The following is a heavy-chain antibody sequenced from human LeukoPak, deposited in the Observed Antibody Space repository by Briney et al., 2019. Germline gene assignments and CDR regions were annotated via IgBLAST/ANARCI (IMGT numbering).Heavy chain of an antibody. CDR3: ARGRYCSGGHCYWYFDL. D-gene: IGHD2-15*01. CDR2: IYYSGNT. Sequence: PSETLSLTCSVSGDSISSYYWSWIRQPPGKGLEWIGYIYYSGNTKYNPSLKSRVTISVDTSRNQFSLKLSSVTAADTAVYYCARGRYCSGGHCYWYFDLWGRGTLVTVSS. CDR1: GDSISSYY. V-gene: IGHV4-59*01. J-gene: IGHJ2*01.